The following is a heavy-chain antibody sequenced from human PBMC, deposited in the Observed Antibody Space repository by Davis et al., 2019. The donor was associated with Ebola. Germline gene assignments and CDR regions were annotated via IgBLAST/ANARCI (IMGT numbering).Heavy chain of an antibody. J-gene: IGHJ4*02. V-gene: IGHV1-18*01. CDR2: ISAYNRDT. CDR1: GYTFTRYG. Sequence: AASVKASCKASGYTFTRYGINWVRQAPGQGLEWMGWISAYNRDTNYAQKFQGRVTMTTDTSTSTAYMELRSLRSDDTAVYYCARDLGMVKSYYFDYWGQGTLVTVSS. D-gene: IGHD5-18*01. CDR3: ARDLGMVKSYYFDY.